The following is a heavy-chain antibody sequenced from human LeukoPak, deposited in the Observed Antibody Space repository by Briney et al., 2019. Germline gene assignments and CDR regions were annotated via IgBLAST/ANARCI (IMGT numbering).Heavy chain of an antibody. Sequence: GGSLRLSCAASGFTFSSYSMNWVRQAPGKGLEWVSSISGSSSYIYYADSVKGRFTISRDNAKNSLYLQMNSLRAEDTAVYYCASTAAGQAPFDYWGQGTLVTVSS. J-gene: IGHJ4*02. CDR3: ASTAAGQAPFDY. D-gene: IGHD6-13*01. CDR1: GFTFSSYS. CDR2: ISGSSSYI. V-gene: IGHV3-21*01.